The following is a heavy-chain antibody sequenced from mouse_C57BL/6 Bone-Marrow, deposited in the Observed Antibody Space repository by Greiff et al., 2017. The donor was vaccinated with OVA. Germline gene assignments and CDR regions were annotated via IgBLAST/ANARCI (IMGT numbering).Heavy chain of an antibody. Sequence: QVQLQQPGAELVMPGASVKLSCKASGYTFTSYWMHWVKQRPGQGLEWIGEIDPSDSYTNYNQKFKGKSTLTVDKSSSTAYMQLSSLTSEDSAVYYCAREGGTAQATRYFDYWGQGTTLTVSS. CDR3: AREGGTAQATRYFDY. D-gene: IGHD3-2*02. CDR1: GYTFTSYW. V-gene: IGHV1-69*01. J-gene: IGHJ2*01. CDR2: IDPSDSYT.